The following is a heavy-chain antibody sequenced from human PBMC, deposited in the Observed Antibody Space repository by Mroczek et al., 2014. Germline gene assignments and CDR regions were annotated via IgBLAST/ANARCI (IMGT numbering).Heavy chain of an antibody. Sequence: QVQLQQSGPGLVKPSETLSLTCTVSGGSISSSSYYWGWIRQPPGKGLEWIGSIYYSGSTYYNPSLKSRVTISVDTSKNQFSLKLNSVTAADTAVYYCARHARITMIVVVGYFDLWGRGTLVTVSS. J-gene: IGHJ2*01. D-gene: IGHD3-22*01. V-gene: IGHV4-39*01. CDR1: GGSISSSSYY. CDR3: ARHARITMIVVVGYFDL. CDR2: IYYSGST.